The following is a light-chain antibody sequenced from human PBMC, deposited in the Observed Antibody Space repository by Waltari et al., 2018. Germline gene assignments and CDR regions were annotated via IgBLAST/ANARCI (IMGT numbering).Light chain of an antibody. CDR2: DVT. CDR1: SSDVGGYDY. CDR3: FSYRRSSTWV. J-gene: IGLJ3*02. V-gene: IGLV2-14*03. Sequence: QSALTQPASVSGSPGQSITISCTGTSSDVGGYDYVSWYPQHPGKAPKLLIYDVTKRPSGVSNRFSGSKSANTASLTISGLQAEDEADYYCFSYRRSSTWVFGEGTKLTVL.